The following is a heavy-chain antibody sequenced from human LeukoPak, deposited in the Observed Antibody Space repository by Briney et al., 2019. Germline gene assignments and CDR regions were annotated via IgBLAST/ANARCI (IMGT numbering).Heavy chain of an antibody. Sequence: ASVKVSXKTSGYTFTTYGISWMRQAPGQGPEWMGWISTYNGNTHFAQSLQGRLTMTTDTSTSTAYMELRSLRSDDTAVYYCAKDDGYSNSFDYWGQGTLVTVSS. J-gene: IGHJ4*02. CDR2: ISTYNGNT. V-gene: IGHV1-18*01. CDR1: GYTFTTYG. D-gene: IGHD6-13*01. CDR3: AKDDGYSNSFDY.